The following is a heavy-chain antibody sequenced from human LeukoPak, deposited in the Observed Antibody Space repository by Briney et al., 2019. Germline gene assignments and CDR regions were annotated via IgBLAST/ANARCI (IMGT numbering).Heavy chain of an antibody. Sequence: SETLSLTCTVSGGSISSSSYYWGWIRQPPGKGLEWIGYIYYSGSTNYNPSLKSRVTISVDTSKNQFSLKLSSVTAADTAVYYCARDGIAVAGSASDAFDIWGQGTMVTVSS. CDR3: ARDGIAVAGSASDAFDI. CDR2: IYYSGST. V-gene: IGHV4-61*01. D-gene: IGHD6-19*01. J-gene: IGHJ3*02. CDR1: GGSISSSSYY.